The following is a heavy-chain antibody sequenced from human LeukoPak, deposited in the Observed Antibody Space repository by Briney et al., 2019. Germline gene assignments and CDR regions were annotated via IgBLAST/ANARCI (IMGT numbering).Heavy chain of an antibody. J-gene: IGHJ6*02. CDR1: GFTFSTYA. CDR3: ARDRKTGKYQLSYGMDV. V-gene: IGHV3-23*01. D-gene: IGHD2-2*01. CDR2: ISGSVGST. Sequence: PGGSLRLSCAASGFTFSTYAMSWVRQAPGRGLEWVSTISGSVGSTYYADSVKGRFTISRDNSKNTLYLQMNSLRAEDTAVYYCARDRKTGKYQLSYGMDVWGQGTTVTVSS.